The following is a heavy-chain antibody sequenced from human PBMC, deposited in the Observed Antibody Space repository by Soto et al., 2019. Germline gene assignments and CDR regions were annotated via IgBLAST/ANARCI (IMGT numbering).Heavy chain of an antibody. Sequence: QVQLVQSGPEVKNPGASVRVSCVASGYAFTSYGVNWVRQAPGQGLEWMGWIAPHSGRKTYLPKFKGRVTMTADVSTNTAYIELRSLTSDDTGTYFCARAATGSYHSAYWGQGTVVTVSS. CDR2: IAPHSGRK. D-gene: IGHD3-10*01. CDR1: GYAFTSYG. V-gene: IGHV1-18*04. CDR3: ARAATGSYHSAY. J-gene: IGHJ4*02.